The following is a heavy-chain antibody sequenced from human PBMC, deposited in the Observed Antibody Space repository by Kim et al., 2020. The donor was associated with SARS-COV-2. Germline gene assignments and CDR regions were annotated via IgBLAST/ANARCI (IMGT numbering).Heavy chain of an antibody. Sequence: SETLSLTCTVSGGSISSGDYYWSWIRQPPGKGLEWIGYIYYSGSTYYNPSLKSRVTISVDTSKNQFSLKLSSVTAADTAVYYCARASELRYFDWLYLRGGMDVWGQGTTVTVSS. CDR3: ARASELRYFDWLYLRGGMDV. J-gene: IGHJ6*02. CDR1: GGSISSGDYY. CDR2: IYYSGST. D-gene: IGHD3-9*01. V-gene: IGHV4-30-4*01.